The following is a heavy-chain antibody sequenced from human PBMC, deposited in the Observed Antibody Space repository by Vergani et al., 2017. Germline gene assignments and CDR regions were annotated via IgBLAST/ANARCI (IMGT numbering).Heavy chain of an antibody. V-gene: IGHV1-69*08. CDR2: IIPILGIA. J-gene: IGHJ4*02. CDR3: AREYYDSSGHHLPFDY. Sequence: QVQLVQSGAEVKKPGSSVKVSCKASGGTFSSYTISWVRQAPGQGLEWMGRIIPILGIANYAQKFQGRVTITADKSTSTAYMELSSLRSEDTAVYYCAREYYDSSGHHLPFDYWGQGTLVTVSS. CDR1: GGTFSSYT. D-gene: IGHD3-22*01.